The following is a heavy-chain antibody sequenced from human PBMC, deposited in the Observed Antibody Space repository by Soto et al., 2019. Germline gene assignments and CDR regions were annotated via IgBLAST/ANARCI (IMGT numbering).Heavy chain of an antibody. J-gene: IGHJ6*03. CDR1: GDTFTGYY. V-gene: IGHV1-2*04. CDR2: INPNSGVT. D-gene: IGHD5-12*01. CDR3: ARESGGATATLDYYYFYMDV. Sequence: QVQLVQSGAEVKKPGASVTVSCRPSGDTFTGYYMHWVRQAPGQGLEWMGWINPNSGVTKYAQKCQGWVTMTRATSIRTVYMQLSRLRSDDTAVYYCARESGGATATLDYYYFYMDVWGTGTTVTVSS.